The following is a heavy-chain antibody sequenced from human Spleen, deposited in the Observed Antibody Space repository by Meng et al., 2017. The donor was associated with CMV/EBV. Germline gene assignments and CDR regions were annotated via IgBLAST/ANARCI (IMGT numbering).Heavy chain of an antibody. V-gene: IGHV3-23*03. CDR2: IYSGGSST. CDR3: ARSWDGMDV. CDR1: GFTFSSYA. D-gene: IGHD3-16*01. J-gene: IGHJ6*02. Sequence: GESLKISCAASGFTFSSYAMRWVRQAPGKGLEWVSVIYSGGSSTYYADSVRGRFTISRDNAKNSLYLQMNSLKAEDTAVYYCARSWDGMDVWGQGTTVTVSS.